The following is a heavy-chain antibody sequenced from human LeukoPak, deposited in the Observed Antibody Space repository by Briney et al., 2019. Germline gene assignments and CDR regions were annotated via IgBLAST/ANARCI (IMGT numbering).Heavy chain of an antibody. V-gene: IGHV4-59*08. D-gene: IGHD4/OR15-4a*01. CDR3: ATQVRPRAPIDY. Sequence: SETLSLTCTVSGGSISSYYWSWLRQPPGKGLEWIGYIYYSGSTNYNPSLKGRVTISVDTSKNQFSLKLSSVTAADTAVYYCATQVRPRAPIDYWGQGTLVTVSS. CDR2: IYYSGST. CDR1: GGSISSYY. J-gene: IGHJ4*02.